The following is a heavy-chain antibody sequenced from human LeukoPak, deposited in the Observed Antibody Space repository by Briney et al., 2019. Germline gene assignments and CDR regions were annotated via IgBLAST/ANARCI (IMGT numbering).Heavy chain of an antibody. CDR2: MNPNSGNT. V-gene: IGHV1-8*01. D-gene: IGHD3-16*01. J-gene: IGHJ6*04. Sequence: ASVKVSCKASGYTFTSYDISWVRQATGQGLEWMGWMNPNSGNTGYAQKFQGRVTMTRNTSISTAYMELSSLRSEDTAVYYCARGRASQVGGAAGMDVWGKGTTVTVSS. CDR1: GYTFTSYD. CDR3: ARGRASQVGGAAGMDV.